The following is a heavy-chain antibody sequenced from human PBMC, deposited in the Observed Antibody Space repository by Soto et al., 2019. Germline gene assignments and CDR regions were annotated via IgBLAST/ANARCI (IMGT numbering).Heavy chain of an antibody. Sequence: QVQLVESGGGMVQPGRSLRLSCAASGFTFSNYGMHWVRQAPGKGLEWVAVISYDGSDKNYTDSVKGRFTISRDNSKNTLYLQMNSLRADDTAVYYCVKARGYYYDSRGYYYLDYWGQGTLVTVSS. CDR2: ISYDGSDK. CDR1: GFTFSNYG. CDR3: VKARGYYYDSRGYYYLDY. J-gene: IGHJ4*02. V-gene: IGHV3-30*18. D-gene: IGHD3-22*01.